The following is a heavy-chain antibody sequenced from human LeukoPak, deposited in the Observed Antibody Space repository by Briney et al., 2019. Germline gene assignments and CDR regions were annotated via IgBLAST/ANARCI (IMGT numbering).Heavy chain of an antibody. Sequence: PGRSLRLSCAASGFTVSSNYMSWVRQAPGKGLEWVSVIYSGGSTYYADSVKGRFTISRDNSKNTLYLQMNSLRAEDTAVYYCARANFGPGSLGAFDIWGQGTMVTVSS. CDR1: GFTVSSNY. CDR2: IYSGGST. D-gene: IGHD4/OR15-4a*01. CDR3: ARANFGPGSLGAFDI. J-gene: IGHJ3*02. V-gene: IGHV3-53*01.